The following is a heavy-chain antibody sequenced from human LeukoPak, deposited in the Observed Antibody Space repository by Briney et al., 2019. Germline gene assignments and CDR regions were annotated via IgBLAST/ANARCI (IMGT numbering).Heavy chain of an antibody. CDR2: ISNSGEST. CDR1: GFTFSSYA. D-gene: IGHD3-10*01. J-gene: IGHJ4*02. Sequence: TGGSLRLSCAASGFTFSSYAMNWVRQAPGKGLEWVSTISNSGESTYYADSVKGRFTISRDNSKNTLFLQMNSLRAEDTAVYYCAKGAMVRGVLDYWGQGTLVTVSP. CDR3: AKGAMVRGVLDY. V-gene: IGHV3-23*01.